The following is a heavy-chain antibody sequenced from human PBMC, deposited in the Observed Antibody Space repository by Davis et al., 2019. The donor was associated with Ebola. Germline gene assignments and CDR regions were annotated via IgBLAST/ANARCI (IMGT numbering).Heavy chain of an antibody. CDR3: ARRSLYCSPSSCFWD. Sequence: GESPKIPRKVSGYSLSKYWIGRVRQMPGKGLEWMGVISPGDSDTRYSPSFQGQVIISADKSNNTAYLQWSRLKASDTAIYYCARRSLYCSPSSCFWDWGQGTMVTVSS. V-gene: IGHV5-51*01. D-gene: IGHD2-2*01. J-gene: IGHJ3*01. CDR1: GYSLSKYW. CDR2: ISPGDSDT.